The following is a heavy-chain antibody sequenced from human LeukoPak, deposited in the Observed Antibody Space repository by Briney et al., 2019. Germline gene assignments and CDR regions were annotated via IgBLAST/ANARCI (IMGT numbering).Heavy chain of an antibody. CDR2: ISSSSSYI. Sequence: GGSLRLSCAASGFTFSSYTMNWVRQAPGKGLEWLSSISSSSSYIYYADSVKGRSNISRDNTKNSLYMQMNSLRAEDTAVYYSARSILGAKVSYYYYMDVWGKGTTVTVSS. J-gene: IGHJ6*03. CDR1: GFTFSSYT. CDR3: ARSILGAKVSYYYYMDV. V-gene: IGHV3-21*01. D-gene: IGHD1-26*01.